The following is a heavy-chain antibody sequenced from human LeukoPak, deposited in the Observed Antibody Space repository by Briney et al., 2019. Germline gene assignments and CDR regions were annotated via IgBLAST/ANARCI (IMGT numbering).Heavy chain of an antibody. D-gene: IGHD3/OR15-3a*01. CDR2: INPHGGIA. CDR1: GYTFTSYY. CDR3: ARSDFWTGAPFDY. V-gene: IGHV1-46*01. Sequence: GASVKVSCKASGYTFTSYYVHWVRQAPGQGLEWMGMINPHGGIANYAQKFQGRVTLTRDTSTSTAYMDLSSLRSEDTAVYYCARSDFWTGAPFDYWGQGTLVPVSS. J-gene: IGHJ4*02.